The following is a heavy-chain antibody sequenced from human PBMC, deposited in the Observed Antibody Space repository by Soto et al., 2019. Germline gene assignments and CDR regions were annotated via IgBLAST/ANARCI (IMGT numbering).Heavy chain of an antibody. Sequence: GGSLRLSCAASGFSFSSYAMSWVRQAPGKGLEWVSSISGGGDHTYYADSVKGRFTISRDNSMNTLYVQMNSLRAEDTAIYYCAKPILANLAINYYFDYWGQGTLVTVYS. CDR3: AKPILANLAINYYFDY. D-gene: IGHD2-15*01. CDR2: ISGGGDHT. V-gene: IGHV3-23*01. J-gene: IGHJ4*02. CDR1: GFSFSSYA.